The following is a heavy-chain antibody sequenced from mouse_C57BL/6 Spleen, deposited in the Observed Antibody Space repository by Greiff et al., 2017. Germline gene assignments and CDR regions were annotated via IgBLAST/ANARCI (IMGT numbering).Heavy chain of an antibody. J-gene: IGHJ4*01. D-gene: IGHD1-1*01. CDR2: INPSNGGT. V-gene: IGHV1-53*01. CDR3: ARSPFYYGRAMDY. CDR1: GYTFTSYW. Sequence: QVQLQQPGTELVKPGASVKLSCKASGYTFTSYWMHWVKQRPGQGLEWIGNINPSNGGTNYTEKFKSKATLTVDKSSSTAYMQRSSLTSEDSAVYYWARSPFYYGRAMDYWGQGTSVTVSS.